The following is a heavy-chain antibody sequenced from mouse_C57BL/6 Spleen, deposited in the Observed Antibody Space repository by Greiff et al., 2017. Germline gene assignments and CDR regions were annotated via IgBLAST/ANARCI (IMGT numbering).Heavy chain of an antibody. V-gene: IGHV1-81*01. CDR2: IYPRSGNT. Sequence: VQLQLSGAELARPGASVKLSCKASGYTFTSYGISWVKQRTGQGLEWIGEIYPRSGNTYYNEQFKGKATLTADKSSSTAYMRLRSVASEAAAVYFSAELAPMDYWGQGTTVTVSS. CDR1: GYTFTSYG. J-gene: IGHJ4*01. D-gene: IGHD6-1*01. CDR3: AELAPMDY.